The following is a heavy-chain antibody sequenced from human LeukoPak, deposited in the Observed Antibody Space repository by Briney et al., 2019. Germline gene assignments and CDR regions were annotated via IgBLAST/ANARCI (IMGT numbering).Heavy chain of an antibody. D-gene: IGHD1-1*01. CDR1: GFTLSSYA. CDR3: ARDDGI. J-gene: IGHJ4*02. V-gene: IGHV3-30*04. CDR2: ISYDGSDK. Sequence: GGPLRLSCAASGFTLSSYAMHWVRQAPGKGLEGLAVISYDGSDKHYVDCVKGRFTISRDNSKNTLYVQMNSMRPEDKAVYYCARDDGIWGQGTLVTVTS.